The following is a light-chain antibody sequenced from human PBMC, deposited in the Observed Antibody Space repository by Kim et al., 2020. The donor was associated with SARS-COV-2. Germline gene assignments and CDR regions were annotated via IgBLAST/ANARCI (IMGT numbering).Light chain of an antibody. CDR2: GAY. CDR1: HSVRNNN. Sequence: EIVLTQSPVTLSLSPGERATLSCRASHSVRNNNLAWYQQNPGQAPRLLIYGAYSRATAIPDRFSGSGSGTDFILTISRLEPEDFAVYYWQQYGSSPEITFGQGTRLEIK. J-gene: IGKJ5*01. V-gene: IGKV3-20*01. CDR3: QQYGSSPEIT.